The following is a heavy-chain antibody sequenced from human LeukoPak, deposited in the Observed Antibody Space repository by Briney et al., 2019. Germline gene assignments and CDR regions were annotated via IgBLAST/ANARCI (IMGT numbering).Heavy chain of an antibody. CDR2: ISYDGRNK. CDR1: GFTFSSYA. V-gene: IGHV3-30*04. D-gene: IGHD3-9*01. J-gene: IGHJ6*02. Sequence: PGGSLRLSCAASGFTFSSYAMHWVRQAPGKGLEWVAVISYDGRNKYYADSVKGRFTISRDNSKNTLYLQMNSLSAEDTAVYYCARDRYDILTGYGFLFYYYYGMDVWGQGTTVTVSS. CDR3: ARDRYDILTGYGFLFYYYYGMDV.